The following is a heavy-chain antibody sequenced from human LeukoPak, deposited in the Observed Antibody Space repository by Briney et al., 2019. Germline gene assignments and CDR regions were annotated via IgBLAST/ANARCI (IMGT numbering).Heavy chain of an antibody. J-gene: IGHJ4*02. CDR2: IYYSGST. Sequence: SETLSLTCTVSGGSISSGGYYWSWIRQHPGKGLEWIGYIYYSGSTYYNPSLKSRVTISVDTSKNQFSLKLSSVTAADTAVYYCAREGPYLRSWVYWGQGTLVTVSS. V-gene: IGHV4-31*03. CDR3: AREGPYLRSWVY. CDR1: GGSISSGGYY. D-gene: IGHD3-10*01.